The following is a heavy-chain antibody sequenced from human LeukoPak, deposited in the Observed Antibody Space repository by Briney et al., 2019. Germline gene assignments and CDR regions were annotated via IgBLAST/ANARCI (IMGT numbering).Heavy chain of an antibody. CDR1: GFDFSDYY. J-gene: IGHJ4*02. V-gene: IGHV3-11*04. Sequence: GGSLRLSCAASGFDFSDYYMNWVRQAPGKGLEWVSYISSSSGTIYYADSVKGRFTISRDNAKNSLYLQMNSLRAEDTAVYYCARGGYYLPFDYWGQGTLVTVSS. D-gene: IGHD3-3*01. CDR3: ARGGYYLPFDY. CDR2: ISSSSGTI.